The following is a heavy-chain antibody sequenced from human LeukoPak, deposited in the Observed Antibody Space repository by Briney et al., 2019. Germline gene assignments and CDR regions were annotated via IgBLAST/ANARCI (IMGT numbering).Heavy chain of an antibody. CDR3: SRDLVYSHGSGSFGAFDF. CDR2: ISYDGSNK. V-gene: IGHV3-30*04. Sequence: GGSLRLSCAASGFTFSSYAMHWVRQAPGKGLEWVAVISYDGSNKYYADSVKGRFTISRDNSKNTLYLQMNSLRAEDTAVYYCSRDLVYSHGSGSFGAFDFWGQGTVVTVSS. CDR1: GFTFSSYA. J-gene: IGHJ3*01. D-gene: IGHD3-10*01.